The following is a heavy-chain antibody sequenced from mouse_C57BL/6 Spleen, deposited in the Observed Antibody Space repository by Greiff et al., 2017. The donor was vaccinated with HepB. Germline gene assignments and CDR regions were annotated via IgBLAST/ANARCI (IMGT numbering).Heavy chain of an antibody. CDR1: GYTFTSYG. CDR3: AREGDYDDSYAMDY. D-gene: IGHD2-4*01. CDR2: IYPRSGNT. J-gene: IGHJ4*01. V-gene: IGHV1-81*01. Sequence: QVQLKESGAELARPGASVKLSCKASGYTFTSYGISWVKQRTGQGLEWIGEIYPRSGNTYYNEKFKGKATLTADKSSSTAYMELRSLTSEGSAVYVCAREGDYDDSYAMDYWGQGTSVTVSS.